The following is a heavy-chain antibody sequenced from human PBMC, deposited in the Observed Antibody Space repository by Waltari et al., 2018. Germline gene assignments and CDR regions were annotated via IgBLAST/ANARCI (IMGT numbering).Heavy chain of an antibody. D-gene: IGHD1-1*01. J-gene: IGHJ4*02. V-gene: IGHV1-2*06. Sequence: QVQLVQSGAEVKKPGASVKVSRKASGYTFTGYYMHWVRQAPGQGLEWMGRINPNSGGTTDAQKFQGRVTMTRDTSISTAYMELSRLRSDDTAVYYCARDRTRSPDYWGQGTLVTVSS. CDR1: GYTFTGYY. CDR2: INPNSGGT. CDR3: ARDRTRSPDY.